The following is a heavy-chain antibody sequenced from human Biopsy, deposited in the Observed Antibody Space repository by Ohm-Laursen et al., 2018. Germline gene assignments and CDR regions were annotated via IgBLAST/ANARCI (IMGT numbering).Heavy chain of an antibody. D-gene: IGHD3-3*01. CDR1: GLTFDDHV. CDR2: ISWDGGSE. V-gene: IGHV3-9*01. CDR3: VRGYSSSWSGYLDH. J-gene: IGHJ4*02. Sequence: SLRLSCAASGLTFDDHVMHWVRQAPGKGLEWVSGISWDGGSEGYADSVKGRFTISRDNAKNSLFLQMNSLTTEGTALYYCVRGYSSSWSGYLDHWGQGTLVTVSS.